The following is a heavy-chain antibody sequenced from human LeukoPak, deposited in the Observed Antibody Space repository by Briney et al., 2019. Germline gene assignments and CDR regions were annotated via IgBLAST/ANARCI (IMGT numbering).Heavy chain of an antibody. J-gene: IGHJ4*02. CDR1: GYSFTSYW. CDR2: IYPGDSDT. Sequence: GESLKISCKGSGYSFTSYWIGWVRQMPGKGLEWMGIIYPGDSDTRYSPSFQGQGTISADKSISTAYLQWSSLKASDTAMYYCARQSWAGDYYGSGSFDYWGQGTLVTVSS. V-gene: IGHV5-51*01. D-gene: IGHD3-10*01. CDR3: ARQSWAGDYYGSGSFDY.